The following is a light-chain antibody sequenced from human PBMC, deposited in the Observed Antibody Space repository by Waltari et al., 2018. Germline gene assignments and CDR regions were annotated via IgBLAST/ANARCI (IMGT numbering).Light chain of an antibody. J-gene: IGKJ2*01. CDR3: QQTYSTLYT. Sequence: IQMTQSPSSLSASVGDRVTITCRAGQSISTYLNWYQQKPWKAPKLLIFATSSLQSGVPSRFSGSGSGTDFTLSVSSLQPEDFATYFCQQTYSTLYTFGQGTKLEIK. CDR1: QSISTY. V-gene: IGKV1-39*01. CDR2: ATS.